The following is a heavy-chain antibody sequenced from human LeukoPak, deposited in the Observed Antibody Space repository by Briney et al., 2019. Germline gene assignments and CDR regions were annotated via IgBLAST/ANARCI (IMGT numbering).Heavy chain of an antibody. CDR2: IYPRESP. D-gene: IGHD1-26*01. Sequence: ASGTLSLTCTVSGGSISSYSWSWMRQPAGKGLEWIGRIYPRESPNYNPSLKSRVTISVDTSKNQFSLKLTSVTAADTAVYYCARHGGPTRGGWFDPWGQGTLVTVSS. V-gene: IGHV4-4*07. J-gene: IGHJ5*02. CDR1: GGSISSYS. CDR3: ARHGGPTRGGWFDP.